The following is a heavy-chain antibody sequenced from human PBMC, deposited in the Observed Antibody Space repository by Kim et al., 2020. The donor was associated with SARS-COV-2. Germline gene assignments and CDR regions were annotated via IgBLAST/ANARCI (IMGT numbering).Heavy chain of an antibody. D-gene: IGHD2-15*01. CDR3: ARLHNGGRYCSGGSCYSDDY. CDR2: IYYSGST. V-gene: IGHV4-31*03. Sequence: SETLSLTCTVSGGSISSGGYYWSWIRQHPGKGLEWIGYIYYSGSTYYNPSLKSRVTISVDTSKNQFSLKLSSVTAADTAVYYCARLHNGGRYCSGGSCYSDDYWGQGTLVTVSS. CDR1: GGSISSGGYY. J-gene: IGHJ4*02.